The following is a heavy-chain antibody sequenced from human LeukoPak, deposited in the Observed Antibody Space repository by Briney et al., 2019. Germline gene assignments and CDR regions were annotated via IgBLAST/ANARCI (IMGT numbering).Heavy chain of an antibody. V-gene: IGHV3-66*02. CDR3: ARAYFRSFLDP. J-gene: IGHJ5*02. CDR1: GFTVSSNY. Sequence: GGSLRLSCAASGFTVSSNYMSWVRQAPGKGLELVSLIYSGGDTYYSDSVKGRFTISRDNSKNTLYLQMNSLRAEDTAVYYCARAYFRSFLDPWGQGTLVTVSS. CDR2: IYSGGDT. D-gene: IGHD3-3*02.